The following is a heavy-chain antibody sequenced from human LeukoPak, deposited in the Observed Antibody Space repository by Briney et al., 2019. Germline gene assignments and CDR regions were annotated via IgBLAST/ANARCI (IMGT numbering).Heavy chain of an antibody. CDR3: AGDSSGYYRPY. CDR2: IKEDGSEK. V-gene: IGHV3-7*01. Sequence: GGSLRLSCAASGFTFSSYAMSWVRPAPGKGLEWVANIKEDGSEKYYVDSVKGRFTISRDNAKNSLYLQVNSLRLEDPAMYYCAGDSSGYYRPYWGQGTQVADSS. J-gene: IGHJ4*02. CDR1: GFTFSSYA. D-gene: IGHD3-22*01.